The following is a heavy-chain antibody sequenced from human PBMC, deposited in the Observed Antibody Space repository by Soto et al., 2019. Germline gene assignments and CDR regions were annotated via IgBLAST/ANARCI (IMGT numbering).Heavy chain of an antibody. J-gene: IGHJ6*02. CDR2: IYYSGST. D-gene: IGHD3-9*01. CDR3: ARAPLLYFDSTYYDYGMDV. Sequence: QLQLQESGPGLVKPSETLSLTCTVSGGSISSSSYYWGWIRQPPGQGLEWIGGIYYSGSTSYNPSLNSRVTISVDTSKHQFCLKLSSVTAADTAVYYCARAPLLYFDSTYYDYGMDVWGQGTTVTVSS. CDR1: GGSISSSSYY. V-gene: IGHV4-39*01.